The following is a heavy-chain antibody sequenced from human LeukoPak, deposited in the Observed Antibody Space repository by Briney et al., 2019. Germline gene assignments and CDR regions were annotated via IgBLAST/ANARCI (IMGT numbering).Heavy chain of an antibody. CDR1: GFTFSSYG. J-gene: IGHJ4*02. CDR3: AKDLNGYSSGLSDY. Sequence: GGSLRLSCAASGFTFSSYGMHWVRQAPGKGLEWVAFIRYDGSNKYYADSVKGRFTISRDNSKNTLYLQMNSLRAEDTAVYYCAKDLNGYSSGLSDYWGQGTLVTVSS. V-gene: IGHV3-30*02. D-gene: IGHD6-19*01. CDR2: IRYDGSNK.